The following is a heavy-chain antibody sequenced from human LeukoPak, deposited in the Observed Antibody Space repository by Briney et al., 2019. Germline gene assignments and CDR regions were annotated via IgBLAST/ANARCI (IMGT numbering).Heavy chain of an antibody. Sequence: GGSLRLSCAASGFTFSSYGMHWVRQAPGKGLEWVAVIWYDGSNKYYADSVKGRFTISRDNSKNTLYLQMNSLRAEDTAVYYCARDGSIYGSGSYYKAGDFFDYWGQGTLVTVSS. V-gene: IGHV3-33*01. CDR2: IWYDGSNK. CDR1: GFTFSSYG. J-gene: IGHJ4*02. D-gene: IGHD3-10*01. CDR3: ARDGSIYGSGSYYKAGDFFDY.